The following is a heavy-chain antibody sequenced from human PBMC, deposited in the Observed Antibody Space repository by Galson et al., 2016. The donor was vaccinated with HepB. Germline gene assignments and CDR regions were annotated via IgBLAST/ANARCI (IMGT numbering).Heavy chain of an antibody. D-gene: IGHD3-10*01. CDR2: ISRSSSYI. CDR1: GFTYSDYS. Sequence: SLRLSCAASGFTYSDYSMNWVRQAPGKGLEWVSSISRSSSYIYYADSVKGRLTISRDNAKNSVYLQMNSLRAEDTAVYYCARVIGWFAEISGGAFDIWGQGTMVTVSS. J-gene: IGHJ3*02. CDR3: ARVIGWFAEISGGAFDI. V-gene: IGHV3-21*01.